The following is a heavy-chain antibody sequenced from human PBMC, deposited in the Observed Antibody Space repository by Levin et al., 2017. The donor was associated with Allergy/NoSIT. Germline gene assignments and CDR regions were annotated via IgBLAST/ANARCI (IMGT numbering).Heavy chain of an antibody. CDR1: GFTFSSYG. Sequence: HPGGSLRLSCAASGFTFSSYGMHWVRQAPGKGLEWVAVISYDGSNKYYADSVKGRFTISRDNSKNTLYLQMNSLRAEDTAVYYCAKDLWDIVVVPAALYYDYGMDVWGQGTTVTVSS. CDR2: ISYDGSNK. J-gene: IGHJ6*02. V-gene: IGHV3-30*18. D-gene: IGHD2-2*01. CDR3: AKDLWDIVVVPAALYYDYGMDV.